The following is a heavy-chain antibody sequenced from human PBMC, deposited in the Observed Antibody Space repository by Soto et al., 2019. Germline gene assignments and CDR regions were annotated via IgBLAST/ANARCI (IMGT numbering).Heavy chain of an antibody. CDR1: GASISSYY. D-gene: IGHD3-3*01. J-gene: IGHJ6*02. Sequence: QVQLQESGPGLVKPSETLSLTCTASGASISSYYWTWIRQPPGKGLEWIGYIYNSGSTNYNPSLKSRVTISVDTSKNQFSLKLSSVTAADTAVYYCARDGGFYYGMDVWGQGTTVTVSS. CDR3: ARDGGFYYGMDV. CDR2: IYNSGST. V-gene: IGHV4-59*01.